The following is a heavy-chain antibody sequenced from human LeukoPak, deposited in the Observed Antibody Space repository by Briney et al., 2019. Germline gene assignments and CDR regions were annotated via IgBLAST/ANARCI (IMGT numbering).Heavy chain of an antibody. J-gene: IGHJ4*02. CDR3: VRPNFGDPSYFDY. V-gene: IGHV3-72*01. CDR1: GFTFSDHY. CDR2: IRRKPNGYTT. Sequence: PGGSLRLSCAASGFTFSDHYLDWVRQAPGKGLEWVARIRRKPNGYTTEYAASVKGRFTISRDDSKNSVYLQMNSLESEDTAVYYCVRPNFGDPSYFDYWGQGALVTVSS. D-gene: IGHD3-16*01.